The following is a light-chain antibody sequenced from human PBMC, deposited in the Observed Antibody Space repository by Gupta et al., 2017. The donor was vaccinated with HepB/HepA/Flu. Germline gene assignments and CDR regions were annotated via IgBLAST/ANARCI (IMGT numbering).Light chain of an antibody. CDR2: EDS. J-gene: IGLJ2*01. CDR3: QVWDSSSEQGV. V-gene: IGLV3-21*03. CDR1: NIGRKS. Sequence: SYVLTQPPSVSVAPGKTASLTCGGNNIGRKSVQWYQQKPGQDPVSGGVEDSDRPSGIPERFSGSNAVNKDNLNISRVAAGDEADDYWQVWDSSSEQGVFGGGTKLTVL.